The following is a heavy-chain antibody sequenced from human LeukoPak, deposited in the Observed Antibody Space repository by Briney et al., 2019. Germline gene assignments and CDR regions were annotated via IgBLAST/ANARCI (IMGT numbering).Heavy chain of an antibody. CDR1: GFTFSSYG. D-gene: IGHD3-3*02. Sequence: GGSLRLSCAASGFTFSSYGIHWVRQAPGKGLEWVSGISWNSGSIGYADSVKGRFTISRDNAKNSLYLQMNSLRAEDTALYYCAKAAFAQYYFDYWGQGTLVTVSS. CDR2: ISWNSGSI. CDR3: AKAAFAQYYFDY. V-gene: IGHV3-9*01. J-gene: IGHJ4*02.